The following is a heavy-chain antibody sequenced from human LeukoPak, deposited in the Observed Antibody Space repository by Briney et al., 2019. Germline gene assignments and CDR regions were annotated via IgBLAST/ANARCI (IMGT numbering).Heavy chain of an antibody. V-gene: IGHV1-2*02. Sequence: ASVKVSCKASGYTFSDYYMHWVRQAPGQGLVWMGWINPNSGGANNAQSFQGRVALTRDTSITTAYMEVSRLTSDDTAVYYCARGSLKSSADGFDFWGQGTMVTVS. CDR3: ARGSLKSSADGFDF. J-gene: IGHJ3*01. CDR1: GYTFSDYY. CDR2: INPNSGGA.